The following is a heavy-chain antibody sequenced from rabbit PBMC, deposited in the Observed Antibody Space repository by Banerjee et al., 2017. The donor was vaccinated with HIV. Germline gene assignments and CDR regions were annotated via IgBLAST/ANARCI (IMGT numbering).Heavy chain of an antibody. J-gene: IGHJ4*01. Sequence: QEQLVESGGGLVQPEGSLTLTCTASGFSFSSSYYMCWVRQAPGKGLEWIGCIYTGSGSTYYASWAKGRFTISRSTSLKTVDLKMTSLTAADTATYFCARAGYADYGSITAFDLWGPGTLVTVS. CDR2: IYTGSGST. CDR1: GFSFSSSYY. CDR3: ARAGYADYGSITAFDL. D-gene: IGHD6-1*01. V-gene: IGHV1S43*01.